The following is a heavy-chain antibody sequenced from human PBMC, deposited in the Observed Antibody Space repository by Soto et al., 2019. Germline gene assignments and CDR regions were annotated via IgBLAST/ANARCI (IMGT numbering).Heavy chain of an antibody. CDR3: AKDPYYSSGTYPDY. J-gene: IGHJ4*02. D-gene: IGHD3-10*01. CDR2: ISRDGSDK. Sequence: QVQLVESGGGVVQPGRSLKLSCAASGFTFNNYAMHWVRQAPGKGLEWVAAISRDGSDKYYADSVKGRFTISRDNSKNTLYLQMNSLRGDDTAVYYCAKDPYYSSGTYPDYWGQGTLVTVSS. V-gene: IGHV3-30*18. CDR1: GFTFNNYA.